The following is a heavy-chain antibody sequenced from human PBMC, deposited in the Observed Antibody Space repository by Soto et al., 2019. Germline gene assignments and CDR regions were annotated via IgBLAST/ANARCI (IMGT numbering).Heavy chain of an antibody. J-gene: IGHJ5*02. CDR1: GYTFTSYY. D-gene: IGHD2-15*01. Sequence: GASVKVSCKASGYTFTSYYMHWVRQAPGQGLEWMGIINPSGGSTSYAQKFQGRVTMTRDTSTSTVYMELSSLRSEDTAVYYCARTSGIVVVVAATNWFDPWGQGTLVTVSS. CDR2: INPSGGST. CDR3: ARTSGIVVVVAATNWFDP. V-gene: IGHV1-46*01.